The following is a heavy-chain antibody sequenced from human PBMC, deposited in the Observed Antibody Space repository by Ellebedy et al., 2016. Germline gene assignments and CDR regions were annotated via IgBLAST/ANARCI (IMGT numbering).Heavy chain of an antibody. V-gene: IGHV4-59*08. D-gene: IGHD2-15*01. CDR1: GGSISSYY. CDR3: ARYGPEGISP. J-gene: IGHJ5*02. Sequence: SETLSLTXTVSGGSISSYYWSWIRQPPGKGLEWIGYIYYSGSTNYNPSLKSRVTISVDTSKNQFSLKLSSVTAADTAVYYCARYGPEGISPWGQGTLVTVSS. CDR2: IYYSGST.